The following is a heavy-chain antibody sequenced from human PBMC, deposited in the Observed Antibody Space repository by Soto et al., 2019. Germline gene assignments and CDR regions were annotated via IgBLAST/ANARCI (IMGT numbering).Heavy chain of an antibody. D-gene: IGHD3-22*01. CDR3: AKGRITMIVVVTAHDY. CDR1: GFTFSSYA. V-gene: IGHV3-23*01. J-gene: IGHJ4*02. Sequence: GSLILSCAASGFTFSSYAMSWVRQAPGKGLEWVSAISGSGGSTYYADSVKGRFTISRDNSKNTLYLQMNSLRAEDTAVYYCAKGRITMIVVVTAHDYWGQGTLVTVSS. CDR2: ISGSGGST.